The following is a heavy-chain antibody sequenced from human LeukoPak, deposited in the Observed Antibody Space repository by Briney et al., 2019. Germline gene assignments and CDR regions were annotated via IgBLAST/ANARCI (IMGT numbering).Heavy chain of an antibody. CDR1: GGSISSSDYY. V-gene: IGHV4-39*01. Sequence: PSATLSLTCTVSGGSISSSDYYWGWLRQPPGKGLEWIGNIYYTGSTYYNPSLKSRFTISVDTSKNQFSLKVSSLTATDTALYYCARQPMVVGYYYYYMDVWGKGTTVTVSS. D-gene: IGHD4/OR15-4a*01. CDR2: IYYTGST. CDR3: ARQPMVVGYYYYYMDV. J-gene: IGHJ6*03.